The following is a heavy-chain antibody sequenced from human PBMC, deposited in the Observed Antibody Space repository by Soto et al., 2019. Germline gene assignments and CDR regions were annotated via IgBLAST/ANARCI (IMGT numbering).Heavy chain of an antibody. CDR2: ISAYNGNT. CDR3: ARVGTTGFYYYGRDV. V-gene: IGHV1-18*01. J-gene: IGHJ6*02. CDR1: GYTFSSSG. Sequence: APVKVSCKASGYTFSSSGISWVRKAPGQGLEWMGWISAYNGNTNYAQKLQGRVTMTTDTSTSTAYRELRSLRSDDTALYYCARVGTTGFYYYGRDVWGQGTTVTVSS. D-gene: IGHD1-7*01.